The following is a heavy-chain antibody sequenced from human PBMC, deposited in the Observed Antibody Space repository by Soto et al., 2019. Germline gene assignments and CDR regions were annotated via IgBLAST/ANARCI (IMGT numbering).Heavy chain of an antibody. D-gene: IGHD1-26*01. CDR1: GFTFSGYA. CDR3: AKDRRWDDLGRDY. Sequence: EVQMLQTGGGLVQTGGSLRLSCSASGFTFSGYAMSWVRRGPGRGLEWVSAISSSGDTTYYADPVKGRFTISRDNSKNTPFLQMNNLRADDTAVYYCAKDRRWDDLGRDYWGQGALVTVSS. CDR2: ISSSGDTT. V-gene: IGHV3-23*01. J-gene: IGHJ4*02.